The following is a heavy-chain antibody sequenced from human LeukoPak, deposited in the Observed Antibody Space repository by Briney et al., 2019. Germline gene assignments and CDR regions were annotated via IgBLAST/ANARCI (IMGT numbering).Heavy chain of an antibody. CDR2: MSGSGDKT. V-gene: IGHV3-23*01. CDR1: GFTFTSYA. J-gene: IGHJ4*02. D-gene: IGHD6-13*01. Sequence: GGSLRLSYAASGFTFTSYAMSWVRQAPGKGLEWVSAMSGSGDKTYYADSVKGRFTISRDNSKDTVYLQMSGLRGEDTAVYYCAKNQGYSSSWFFDDWGQGTLVTVSS. CDR3: AKNQGYSSSWFFDD.